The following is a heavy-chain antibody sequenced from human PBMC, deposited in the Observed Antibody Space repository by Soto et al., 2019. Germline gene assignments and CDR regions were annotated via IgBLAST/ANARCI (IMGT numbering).Heavy chain of an antibody. J-gene: IGHJ6*02. V-gene: IGHV1-69*12. D-gene: IGHD4-17*01. CDR2: IIPIFGTA. CDR3: ATRGRDYGDTGYYGMDV. Sequence: QVPLVQSGAEVKKPGSSVKVSCKASGGTFSSYAISWVRQAPGQGLEWMGGIIPIFGTANYAQKFQGRVTITADEATSTAYMELSSLRSEDTAVYYCATRGRDYGDTGYYGMDVWGQGTTVTVSS. CDR1: GGTFSSYA.